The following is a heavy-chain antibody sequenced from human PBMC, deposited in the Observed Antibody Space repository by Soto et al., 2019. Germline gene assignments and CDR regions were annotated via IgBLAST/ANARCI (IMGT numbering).Heavy chain of an antibody. D-gene: IGHD1-26*01. CDR1: GYTFTSYA. V-gene: IGHV1-3*01. CDR3: ARGASGSYYYYYGMDV. J-gene: IGHJ6*02. CDR2: INAGNGNT. Sequence: ASVKVSCKASGYTFTSYAMHWVRQAPGQRLEWMGWINAGNGNTKYSQKFQGRVTITRDTSASTAYMELSSLRSEDTAVYYCARGASGSYYYYYGMDVWGQGTTVTVSS.